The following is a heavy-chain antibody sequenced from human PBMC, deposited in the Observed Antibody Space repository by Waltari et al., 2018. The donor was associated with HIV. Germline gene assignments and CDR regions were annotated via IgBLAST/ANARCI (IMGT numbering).Heavy chain of an antibody. Sequence: QVLLEQSGPEVKKPGASVKVSCKASGYPFTSSGISWVRQAPGQGLEWMGWRNPNNGHTNFAQKFQGRVTMTTDTSTNTAYMELRSLRSDDSAVYYCASGATILSYWGQGTLVTVSS. CDR2: RNPNNGHT. CDR1: GYPFTSSG. D-gene: IGHD3-3*02. V-gene: IGHV1-18*01. J-gene: IGHJ4*02. CDR3: ASGATILSY.